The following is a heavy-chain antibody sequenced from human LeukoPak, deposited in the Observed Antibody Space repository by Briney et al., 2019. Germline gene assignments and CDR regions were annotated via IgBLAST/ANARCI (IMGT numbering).Heavy chain of an antibody. J-gene: IGHJ6*03. Sequence: ASVKVSCKASGYTFTGYYMHWVRQAPGQGLEWMGWINPNSGGAKYAQNFQGRVIMTTDMSISTAYMELTSLRSDDTAVYYCARSSPPTYYHFYYYMDVWGKGSTVTVSS. CDR1: GYTFTGYY. V-gene: IGHV1-2*02. CDR2: INPNSGGA. CDR3: ARSSPPTYYHFYYYMDV. D-gene: IGHD6-13*01.